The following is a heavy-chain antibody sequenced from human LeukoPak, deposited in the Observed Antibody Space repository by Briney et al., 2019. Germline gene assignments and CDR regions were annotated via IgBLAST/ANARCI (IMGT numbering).Heavy chain of an antibody. Sequence: SETLSLTCTVSGGSISSGGYYWSWIRQPPGKGLEWIGEINHSGSTNYNPSLKSRVTISVDTSKNQFSLKLSSVTAADTAVYYCARLSLSIDYYYYGMDVWGQGTTVTVSS. D-gene: IGHD2/OR15-2a*01. CDR2: INHSGST. V-gene: IGHV4-39*07. CDR3: ARLSLSIDYYYYGMDV. J-gene: IGHJ6*02. CDR1: GGSISSGGYY.